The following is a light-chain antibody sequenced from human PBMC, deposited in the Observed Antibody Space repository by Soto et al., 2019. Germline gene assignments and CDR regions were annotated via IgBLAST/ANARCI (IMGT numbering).Light chain of an antibody. CDR1: QDISGW. J-gene: IGKJ5*01. CDR2: GAT. CDR3: QQASSFRLP. Sequence: DIQMTQSPSSVSASVGDRVNVSCRASQDISGWLAWYQQKPGKAPTLLISGATTLLRGVPSRFSGHGSGTDFTLSINNLQPEDFATSFCQQASSFRLPFGQGKRL. V-gene: IGKV1-12*01.